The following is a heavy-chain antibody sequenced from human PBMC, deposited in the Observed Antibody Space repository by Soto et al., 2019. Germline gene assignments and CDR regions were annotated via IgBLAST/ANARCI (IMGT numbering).Heavy chain of an antibody. D-gene: IGHD2-2*01. CDR3: ARGIRCSSTSCYFYYGMDV. CDR2: INSDGSST. CDR1: GFTFSSYW. V-gene: IGHV3-74*01. Sequence: PGGSLRLSCAASGFTFSSYWMHWVRQAPGKGLVWVSRINSDGSSTSYADSVKGRFTISRDNAKNTLYLQMNSLRAEDTAVYYCARGIRCSSTSCYFYYGMDVWGQGTTVTVSS. J-gene: IGHJ6*02.